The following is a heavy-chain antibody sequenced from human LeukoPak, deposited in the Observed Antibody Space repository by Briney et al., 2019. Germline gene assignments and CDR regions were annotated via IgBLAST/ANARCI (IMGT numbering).Heavy chain of an antibody. J-gene: IGHJ6*02. V-gene: IGHV3-53*01. CDR1: GLTVSSNY. D-gene: IGHD6-19*01. Sequence: QPGGSLRLSCAASGLTVSSNYMSWVRQAPGKGLEWVSVIYSGGSTYYADSVKGRFTISRDNSKNTLYLQMNSLRAEDTAVYYCARDSSGWNYYYYGMDVWGQGTTVTVSS. CDR3: ARDSSGWNYYYYGMDV. CDR2: IYSGGST.